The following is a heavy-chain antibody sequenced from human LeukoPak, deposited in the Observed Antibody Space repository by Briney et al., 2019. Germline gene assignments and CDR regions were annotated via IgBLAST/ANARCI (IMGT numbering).Heavy chain of an antibody. CDR1: GFTFSIYA. D-gene: IGHD3-16*01. V-gene: IGHV3-23*01. J-gene: IGHJ4*02. CDR3: AKMGGIVITFGGVIFDS. Sequence: QPGGSLRLPCVASGFTFSIYAMSWVRQAPGKGLEWVSAMSAGGTSTYYADSVKGRFTISRDNSKNTLYLHMNSLRAEDTAVYYCAKMGGIVITFGGVIFDSWGQGTLATVSS. CDR2: MSAGGTST.